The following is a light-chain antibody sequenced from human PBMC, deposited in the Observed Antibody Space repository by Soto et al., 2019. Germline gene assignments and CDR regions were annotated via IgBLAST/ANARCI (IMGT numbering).Light chain of an antibody. CDR1: SSDVGAYNY. Sequence: QSVLTQPASVSASLGQPTTISCTGTSSDVGAYNYVYWYQQHPGKAPKLIIYDVSNRPSGIPNRFSGSKSGNTASLTISGLQAEDAAYYYCNSYTRSSRYVFGTGTKVTVL. CDR2: DVS. V-gene: IGLV2-14*03. CDR3: NSYTRSSRYV. J-gene: IGLJ1*01.